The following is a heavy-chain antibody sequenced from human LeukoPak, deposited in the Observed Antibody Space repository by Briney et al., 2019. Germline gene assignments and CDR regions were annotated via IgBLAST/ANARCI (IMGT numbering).Heavy chain of an antibody. V-gene: IGHV2-5*01. D-gene: IGHD3-3*01. CDR2: IYWNDDK. J-gene: IGHJ4*02. Sequence: SGPTLVKPTQTLTLTCTFSGFSLSTSGVGVGWIRQPPGKALEWLALIYWNDDKRYSPSLKSRLTITKDTSKTQVVLTMTNMDPVDTATYYCAHSPLSYYDFWSGYSNTYYFDYWGQGTLVTVSS. CDR1: GFSLSTSGVG. CDR3: AHSPLSYYDFWSGYSNTYYFDY.